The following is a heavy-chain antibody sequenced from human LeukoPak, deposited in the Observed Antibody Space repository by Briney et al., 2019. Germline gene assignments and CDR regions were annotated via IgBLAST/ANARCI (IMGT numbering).Heavy chain of an antibody. CDR3: ARDRNEDLLAIFGVAPARGDAFDI. CDR1: GGSISSSNW. D-gene: IGHD3-3*01. J-gene: IGHJ3*02. Sequence: SGTLSLTCAVSGGSISSSNWWSWVRQPPGKGLEWIGEIYHSGSTNYNPSLKSRVTISVDKSKNQFSLKLSSVTAADTAVYYCARDRNEDLLAIFGVAPARGDAFDIWGQGTMVTVSS. CDR2: IYHSGST. V-gene: IGHV4-4*02.